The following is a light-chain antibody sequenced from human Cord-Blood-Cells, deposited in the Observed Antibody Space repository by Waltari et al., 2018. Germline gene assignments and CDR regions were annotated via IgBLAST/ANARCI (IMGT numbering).Light chain of an antibody. CDR3: QQSYSTPT. J-gene: IGKJ4*01. CDR2: AAS. Sequence: DIQMTQSPSSLSASGGDRVTITCRASQSISSYLNWYQQKPGKAPKLLIYAASSLQSGVPSRFSGSGSGTDFTPTISSLQPEDFATYYCQQSYSTPTFGGGTKVEIK. V-gene: IGKV1-39*01. CDR1: QSISSY.